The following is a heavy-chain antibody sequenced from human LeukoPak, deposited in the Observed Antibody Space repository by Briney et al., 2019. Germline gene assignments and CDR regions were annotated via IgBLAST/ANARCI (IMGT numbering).Heavy chain of an antibody. CDR1: GGSVNSGRYY. V-gene: IGHV4-61*02. CDR3: ARGVVTDDYYMDV. Sequence: PSQTLSLTCTVPGGSVNSGRYYWTWLRQPAGKGLEWIGRLYTNDNTNYNPSLESRVSISLDTSKSQFYLQLTSVTAADTAVYFCARGVVTDDYYMDVWGKGTTVTVSS. D-gene: IGHD2-21*02. CDR2: LYTNDNT. J-gene: IGHJ6*03.